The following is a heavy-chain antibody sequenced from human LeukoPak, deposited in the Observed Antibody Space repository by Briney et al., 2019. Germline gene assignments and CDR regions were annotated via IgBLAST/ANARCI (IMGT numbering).Heavy chain of an antibody. D-gene: IGHD3-22*01. Sequence: SVKVSCXASGGTFSSYAISWVRQAPGQGLEWMGGIIPIFGTGNYAQKFQGRVTITTDESTSTAYMELSSLRSEDTAVYYCARKGDYYDSSGYYDYFDYWGQGTLVTVSS. CDR3: ARKGDYYDSSGYYDYFDY. J-gene: IGHJ4*02. V-gene: IGHV1-69*05. CDR1: GGTFSSYA. CDR2: IIPIFGTG.